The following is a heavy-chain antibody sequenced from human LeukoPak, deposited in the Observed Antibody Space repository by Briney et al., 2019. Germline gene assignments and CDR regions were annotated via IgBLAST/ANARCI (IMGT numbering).Heavy chain of an antibody. Sequence: GTSVKVSCKASGFTFTSSAMQWVRQARGQRLEWIGWIVVGSGNTNCAQKFQERVTITRDMSTSTAYMELSSLRSEDTAVYYCAAPRYYYGSGSYYKYYYYYGMDVWGQGTTVTVSS. D-gene: IGHD3-10*01. CDR3: AAPRYYYGSGSYYKYYYYYGMDV. V-gene: IGHV1-58*02. J-gene: IGHJ6*02. CDR2: IVVGSGNT. CDR1: GFTFTSSA.